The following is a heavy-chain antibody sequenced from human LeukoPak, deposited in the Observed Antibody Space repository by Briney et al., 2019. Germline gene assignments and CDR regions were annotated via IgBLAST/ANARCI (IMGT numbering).Heavy chain of an antibody. V-gene: IGHV3-23*01. CDR3: ARELFMTDILDY. J-gene: IGHJ4*02. D-gene: IGHD2/OR15-2a*01. CDR2: ISSSGGST. CDR1: GFTFSNFA. Sequence: GGSLRLSCAASGFTFSNFAMSWVRQAPGKGLEWVSAISSSGGSTYYADSVKGRFTISRDDAKNSLYLQMNSLRAEDTAVYYCARELFMTDILDYWGQGTLVTVSS.